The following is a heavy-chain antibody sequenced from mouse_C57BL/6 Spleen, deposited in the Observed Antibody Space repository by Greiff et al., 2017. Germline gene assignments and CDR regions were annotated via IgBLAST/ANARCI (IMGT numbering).Heavy chain of an antibody. CDR1: GYTFTSYW. CDR2: IDPSDSYT. Sequence: VQLQQPGAELVMPGASVKLSCKASGYTFTSYWMHWVKPRPGQGLGWIGEIDPSDSYTNYNQKFKGKSTLTVDKSSSTAYMQLSDLTSEDSAVYYCATTRAMDYWGQGTSVTVSS. J-gene: IGHJ4*01. D-gene: IGHD1-1*01. V-gene: IGHV1-69*01. CDR3: ATTRAMDY.